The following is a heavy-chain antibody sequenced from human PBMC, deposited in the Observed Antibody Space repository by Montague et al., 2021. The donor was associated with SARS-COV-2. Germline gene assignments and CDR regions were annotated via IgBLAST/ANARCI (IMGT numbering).Heavy chain of an antibody. CDR2: IYTSGST. CDR3: ARDLAPYYGSGSYYNPIDALNI. CDR1: GGSISSGSYY. V-gene: IGHV4-61*02. Sequence: TLSLTCTVSGGSISSGSYYWSWLRQPAGKGLEWIGRIYTSGSTNYNPSLKSRVTISVDTSKNQFSLKLSSVTAADTAVYYCARDLAPYYGSGSYYNPIDALNIWGQGTMVTV. D-gene: IGHD3-10*01. J-gene: IGHJ3*02.